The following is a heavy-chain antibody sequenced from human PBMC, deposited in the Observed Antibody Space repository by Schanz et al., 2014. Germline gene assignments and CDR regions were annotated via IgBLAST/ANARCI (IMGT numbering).Heavy chain of an antibody. V-gene: IGHV1-2*04. Sequence: QVHLVQSGAEVHKPGASLKISCKASGYTFTNFFLHWVRQAPGQGLEWLGWMNPNSGDTNYAQKFQGWVNMTRDTSISTAYMELSSVRSEDTAVYYCARDGGEVVRGVIEGVNHYYYGMDVWGQGTTVTVSS. CDR2: MNPNSGDT. CDR3: ARDGGEVVRGVIEGVNHYYYGMDV. D-gene: IGHD3-10*01. J-gene: IGHJ6*02. CDR1: GYTFTNFF.